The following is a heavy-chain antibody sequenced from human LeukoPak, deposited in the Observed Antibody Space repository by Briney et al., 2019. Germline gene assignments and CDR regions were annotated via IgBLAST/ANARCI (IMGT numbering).Heavy chain of an antibody. D-gene: IGHD5-18*01. CDR1: GYTFTSYD. Sequence: PEASVKVSCKASGYTFTSYDINWVRQATGQGLEWMGWMNPNSGNTGYAQKFQGRVTITRNTSISTAYMELSSLRSEDTAVYYCATRVIRGYSYVPLIDYWGQGTLVTVSS. CDR2: MNPNSGNT. V-gene: IGHV1-8*03. CDR3: ATRVIRGYSYVPLIDY. J-gene: IGHJ4*02.